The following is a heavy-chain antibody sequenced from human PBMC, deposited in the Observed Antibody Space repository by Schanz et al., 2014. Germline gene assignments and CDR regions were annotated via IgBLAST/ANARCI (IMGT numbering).Heavy chain of an antibody. Sequence: QVQLQESGPGLVKSSETLSLTCTVSGGSISSFYWGWIRQPAGKGLEWIGRIYTSGSTNYNPSLKSRATMSLDTSKNQFSLKLSSVTAADTAVYYCARDRGYDFSFDPWGQGTLVTVSS. CDR1: GGSISSFY. V-gene: IGHV4-4*07. D-gene: IGHD3-3*01. CDR2: IYTSGST. J-gene: IGHJ5*02. CDR3: ARDRGYDFSFDP.